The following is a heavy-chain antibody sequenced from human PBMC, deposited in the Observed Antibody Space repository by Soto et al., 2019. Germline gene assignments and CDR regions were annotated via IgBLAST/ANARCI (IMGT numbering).Heavy chain of an antibody. CDR2: IIPIFGTA. D-gene: IGHD6-13*01. CDR1: GGTFSSYA. CDR3: ARDLVAAAGNRYYYYYGMDV. J-gene: IGHJ6*02. Sequence: ASVKVSCKASGGTFSSYAISWVRQAPGQGLEWMGGIIPIFGTANYAQKFRGRVTITADESTSTAYMELSSLRSEDTAVYYCARDLVAAAGNRYYYYYGMDVWGQGTTVTVSS. V-gene: IGHV1-69*13.